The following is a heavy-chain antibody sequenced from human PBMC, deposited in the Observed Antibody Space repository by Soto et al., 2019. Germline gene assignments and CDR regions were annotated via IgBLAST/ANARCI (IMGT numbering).Heavy chain of an antibody. CDR3: ARATRIVGANCAFDI. D-gene: IGHD1-26*01. J-gene: IGHJ3*02. CDR1: GGSISSGDYY. Sequence: QVQLQESGPGLVKPSQTLSLTCTVSGGSISSGDYYWSWIRQPPGKGLEWIGYIYYSGSTYYNPSLGIGVPIXXDXSXTQFSLKLSSVTAADTAVYYCARATRIVGANCAFDIWGQGTMVTVSS. V-gene: IGHV4-30-4*01. CDR2: IYYSGST.